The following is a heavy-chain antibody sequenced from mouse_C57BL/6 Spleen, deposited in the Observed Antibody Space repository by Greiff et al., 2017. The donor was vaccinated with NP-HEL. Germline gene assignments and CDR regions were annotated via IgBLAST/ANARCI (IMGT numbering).Heavy chain of an antibody. D-gene: IGHD2-3*01. CDR1: GFTFSSYG. CDR3: ARHGIYDGYYYFDY. Sequence: EVQRVESGGDLVKPGGSLKLSCAASGFTFSSYGMSWVRQTPDKRLEWVATISSGGRYTYYPDSVKGRFTLSRENAKNTLYLQMSSLKSEDTAMYYCARHGIYDGYYYFDYWGQGTTLTVSS. CDR2: ISSGGRYT. J-gene: IGHJ2*01. V-gene: IGHV5-6*01.